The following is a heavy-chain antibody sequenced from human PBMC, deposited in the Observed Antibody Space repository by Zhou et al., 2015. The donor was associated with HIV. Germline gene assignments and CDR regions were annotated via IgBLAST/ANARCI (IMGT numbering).Heavy chain of an antibody. D-gene: IGHD4-17*01. CDR2: IIPIFGTA. CDR3: ARGGDSTVTRVTFSY. Sequence: VQVEQSGNEVKKPGSSVKVSCKASGGTFSSYAISWVRQAPGQGLEWMGGIIPIFGTANYAQKFQGRVTITADESTSTAYMELSSLRSEDTAVYYCARGGDSTVTRVTFSYWGQGTLVTVSS. V-gene: IGHV1-69*12. CDR1: GGTFSSYA. J-gene: IGHJ4*02.